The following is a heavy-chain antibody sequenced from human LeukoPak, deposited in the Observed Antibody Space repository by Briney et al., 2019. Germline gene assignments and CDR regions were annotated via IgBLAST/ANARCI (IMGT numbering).Heavy chain of an antibody. CDR2: ISSSSSYI. Sequence: PGGSLRLSCAASGFTFSSYSMNWVRQAPGKGLEWVSSISSSSSYIYYADSVKGRFTISRDNAKNSLYLQMNSLRAEDTAVYYCARDCGYCSSTSCYTCYWGQGTLVTVSS. CDR3: ARDCGYCSSTSCYTCY. V-gene: IGHV3-21*01. D-gene: IGHD2-2*02. J-gene: IGHJ4*02. CDR1: GFTFSSYS.